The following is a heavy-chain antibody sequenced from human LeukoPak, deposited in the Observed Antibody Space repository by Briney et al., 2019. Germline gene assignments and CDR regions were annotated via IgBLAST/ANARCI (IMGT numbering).Heavy chain of an antibody. CDR2: IRNKAYSGTT. CDR3: TRGKTTVTVPYYYYMDV. D-gene: IGHD4-17*01. CDR1: GFTFSDYA. J-gene: IGHJ6*03. V-gene: IGHV3-49*04. Sequence: GGSLRLSCTASGFTFSDYAMSWVRQAPGKGLEWVSFIRNKAYSGTTEYAASVKGRFTISRDDSKSIAYLQMNSLKTEDTAVYYCTRGKTTVTVPYYYYMDVWGKGTTVAISS.